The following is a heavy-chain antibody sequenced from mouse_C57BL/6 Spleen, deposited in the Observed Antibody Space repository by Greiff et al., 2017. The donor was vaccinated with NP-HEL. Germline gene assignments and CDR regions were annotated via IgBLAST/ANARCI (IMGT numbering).Heavy chain of an antibody. D-gene: IGHD4-1*01. J-gene: IGHJ3*01. V-gene: IGHV1-15*01. Sequence: QVQLKQSGAELVRPGASVTLSCKASGYTFTDYEMHWVQQTPVHGLEWIGAIDPETGGTAYNQKFKGKAILTADKSSSTAYMELRSLTSEDSAVYYCTRAGWDPFAYWGQGTLVTVSA. CDR1: GYTFTDYE. CDR3: TRAGWDPFAY. CDR2: IDPETGGT.